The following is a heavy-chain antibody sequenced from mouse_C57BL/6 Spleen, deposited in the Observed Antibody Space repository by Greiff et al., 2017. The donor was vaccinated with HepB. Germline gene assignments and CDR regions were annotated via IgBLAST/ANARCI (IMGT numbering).Heavy chain of an antibody. V-gene: IGHV1-54*01. CDR1: GYAFTNYW. CDR2: INPGSGGT. Sequence: QVHVKQSGAELVRPGTSVKVSCKASGYAFTNYWIEWVKQRPGQGLEWIGVINPGSGGTNYNEKFKGKATLTADKSSSTAYMQLSSLTSEDSAVYFCAINYDYDSWFAYWGQGTLVTVSA. J-gene: IGHJ3*01. CDR3: AINYDYDSWFAY. D-gene: IGHD2-4*01.